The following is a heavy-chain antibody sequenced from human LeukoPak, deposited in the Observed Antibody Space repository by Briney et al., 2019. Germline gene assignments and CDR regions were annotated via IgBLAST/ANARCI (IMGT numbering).Heavy chain of an antibody. Sequence: SETLSLTCTVSGGSISSYYWSWIRQPAGKGLEWIGRIYTSGSTNYNPSLKSRVTMSVDTSKNQFSLKLSSVTAADTAVYYCARDNTAVVPAALDYLDYWGQGTLVTVSS. J-gene: IGHJ4*02. V-gene: IGHV4-4*07. D-gene: IGHD2-2*01. CDR1: GGSISSYY. CDR2: IYTSGST. CDR3: ARDNTAVVPAALDYLDY.